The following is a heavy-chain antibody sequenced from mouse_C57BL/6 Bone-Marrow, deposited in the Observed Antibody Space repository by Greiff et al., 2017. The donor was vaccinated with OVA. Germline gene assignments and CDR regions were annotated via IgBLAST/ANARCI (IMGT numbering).Heavy chain of an antibody. CDR2: ISSGGSYT. V-gene: IGHV5-6*01. CDR1: GFTFSSYG. D-gene: IGHD2-3*01. J-gene: IGHJ3*01. Sequence: EVKVVESGGDLVKPGGSLKLSCAASGFTFSSYGMSWVRQTPDKRLEWVATISSGGSYTYYPDSVKGRFTISRDNAKNTLYLQMSSLKSEDTAMYYCARDGYSWLAYWGQGTLVTVSA. CDR3: ARDGYSWLAY.